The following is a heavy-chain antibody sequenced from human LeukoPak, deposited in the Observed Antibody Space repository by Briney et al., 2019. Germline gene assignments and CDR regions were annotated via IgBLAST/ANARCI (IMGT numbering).Heavy chain of an antibody. CDR3: ARELVTYSSSTCCNWFDP. V-gene: IGHV3-23*01. CDR1: GFTFSSYA. CDR2: ISGSGGST. J-gene: IGHJ5*02. Sequence: GGSLRLSCAASGFTFSSYAMSWVRQAPGKGLEWVSAISGSGGSTYYADSVKGRFTISRDNSKNTLYLQMNSLRAEDTAVYYCARELVTYSSSTCCNWFDPWGQGTLVTVSS. D-gene: IGHD6-6*01.